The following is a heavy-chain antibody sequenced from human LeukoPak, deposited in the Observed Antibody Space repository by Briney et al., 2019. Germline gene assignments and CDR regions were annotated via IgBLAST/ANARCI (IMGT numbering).Heavy chain of an antibody. CDR1: GFTFSSYE. D-gene: IGHD2-2*01. CDR2: ISGSGSTI. J-gene: IGHJ4*02. V-gene: IGHV3-48*03. Sequence: GGSLRLSCAASGFTFSSYEMNWVRQAPGKGLEWISYISGSGSTIYYADSVKGRFTISRDNARSSLYLQMNSLRAEDTAMYYCAKDYCSSTSCGFFDYWGQGTLVTVSS. CDR3: AKDYCSSTSCGFFDY.